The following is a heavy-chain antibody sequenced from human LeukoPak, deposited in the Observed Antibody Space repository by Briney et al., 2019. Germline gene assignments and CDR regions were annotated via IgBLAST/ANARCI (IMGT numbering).Heavy chain of an antibody. D-gene: IGHD4-11*01. CDR1: GGSISSSSYY. Sequence: PSETLSLTCTVSGGSISSSSYYWGWIRQPPGKGLEWIGSIYYSGSTYYNPSLKSRVTISADTSKNQFSLKLSSVTAADTAVYYCARHLTDFYSNYVYWGQGTLVTVSS. CDR3: ARHLTDFYSNYVY. CDR2: IYYSGST. J-gene: IGHJ4*02. V-gene: IGHV4-39*01.